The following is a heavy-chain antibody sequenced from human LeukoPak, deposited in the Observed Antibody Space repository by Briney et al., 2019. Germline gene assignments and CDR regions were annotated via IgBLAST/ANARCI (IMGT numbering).Heavy chain of an antibody. CDR2: ISGSGGGT. Sequence: PGGSLRLSCAVSGITLSNYGMSWVRQAPGKGLEWVAGISGSGGGTNYADSVKGRFTISRDNPKNTLYLQTNGLRAEDTAVYFCAKRGVVIRVILVGFHKEAYYFDSWGQGALVTVSS. D-gene: IGHD3-22*01. V-gene: IGHV3-23*01. CDR3: AKRGVVIRVILVGFHKEAYYFDS. CDR1: GITLSNYG. J-gene: IGHJ4*02.